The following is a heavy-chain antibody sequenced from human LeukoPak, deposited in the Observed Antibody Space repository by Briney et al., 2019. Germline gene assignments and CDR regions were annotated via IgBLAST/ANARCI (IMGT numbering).Heavy chain of an antibody. CDR1: GCTFSTYG. CDR3: ATSPLLTVSSSWFPFDY. J-gene: IGHJ4*02. D-gene: IGHD6-13*01. V-gene: IGHV3-30*03. CDR2: ISYDGSNK. Sequence: PGGSLRLSCAVSGCTFSTYGMHWVRQAPGKGLEWVAVISYDGSNKYYADSVKGRFTISRDKSKNTVYLQMDSLRAEDTAVYYCATSPLLTVSSSWFPFDYWGQGTLVTVSS.